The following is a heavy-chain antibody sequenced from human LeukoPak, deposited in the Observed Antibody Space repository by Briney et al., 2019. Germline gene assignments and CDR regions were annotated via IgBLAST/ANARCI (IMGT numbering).Heavy chain of an antibody. CDR1: GFTFSSYD. V-gene: IGHV3-13*01. D-gene: IGHD3-22*01. CDR3: ARARNYYDSSGNDAFDI. J-gene: IGHJ3*02. CDR2: IGTAGDT. Sequence: PGGSLRLSCAASGFTFSSYDMHWVRQATGKGLEWVSAIGTAGDTYYPGSVKGRFTISRENAKNSLYLQMNSLRAGDTAVYYCARARNYYDSSGNDAFDIWGQGTMVTVS.